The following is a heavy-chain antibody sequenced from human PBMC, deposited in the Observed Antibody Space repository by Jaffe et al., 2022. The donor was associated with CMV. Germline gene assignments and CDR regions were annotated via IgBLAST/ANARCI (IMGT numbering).Heavy chain of an antibody. V-gene: IGHV4-39*01. CDR1: GGSISSSSYY. CDR2: IYYSGST. J-gene: IGHJ4*02. D-gene: IGHD3-22*01. Sequence: QLQLQESGPGLVKPSETLSLTCTVSGGSISSSSYYWGWIRQPPGKGLEWIGSIYYSGSTYYNPSLKSRVTISVDTSKNQFSLKLSSVTAADTAVYYCASRPIPYYYDSSGYYWGQGTLVTVSS. CDR3: ASRPIPYYYDSSGYY.